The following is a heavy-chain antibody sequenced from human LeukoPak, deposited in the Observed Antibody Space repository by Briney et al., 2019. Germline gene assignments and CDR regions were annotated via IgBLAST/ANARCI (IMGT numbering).Heavy chain of an antibody. CDR2: ISDTGTST. Sequence: GGSLRLSCTDSGFTFSSYAMSWVRQAPGKGLEWVSGISDTGTSTYYAGSVRGRFTISRDNSKNTLFLQMKGLRADDTAVYYCVKKNNRFDPWGQGTLVTVSS. CDR1: GFTFSSYA. V-gene: IGHV3-23*01. J-gene: IGHJ5*02. CDR3: VKKNNRFDP.